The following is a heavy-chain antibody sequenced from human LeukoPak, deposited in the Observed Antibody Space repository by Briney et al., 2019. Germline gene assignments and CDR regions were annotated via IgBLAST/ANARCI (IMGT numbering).Heavy chain of an antibody. CDR1: GFTFSSYW. J-gene: IGHJ4*02. Sequence: PGGSLRLSCAASGFTFSSYWMHWVRQAPGKGLVWVSRIYGDESSTTYADSVKGRFTISRDNAKNTLYLQMDSLRAEDTAVYYCARFDYADYLAFDYWGQGTLVTVSS. D-gene: IGHD4-17*01. CDR3: ARFDYADYLAFDY. CDR2: IYGDESST. V-gene: IGHV3-74*01.